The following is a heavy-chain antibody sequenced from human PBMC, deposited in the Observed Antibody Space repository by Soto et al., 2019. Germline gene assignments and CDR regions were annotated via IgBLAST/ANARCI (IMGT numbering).Heavy chain of an antibody. CDR1: GGSISSYY. D-gene: IGHD1-26*01. CDR3: ARGPPWELSHHFDY. Sequence: SETLSLTCTVSGGSISSYYWSWIRQPAGKGLEWIGRIYTSGSTNYNPSLKSRVTMSVDTSKNQFSLKLSSVTAADTAVYYCARGPPWELSHHFDYWGQGTLVTVSS. J-gene: IGHJ4*02. V-gene: IGHV4-4*07. CDR2: IYTSGST.